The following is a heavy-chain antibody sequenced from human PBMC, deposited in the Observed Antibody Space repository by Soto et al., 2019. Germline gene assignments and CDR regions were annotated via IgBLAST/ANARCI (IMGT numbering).Heavy chain of an antibody. CDR1: GFTFSSYA. Sequence: GGSLRLSCAASGFTFSSYAMSWVRQAPGKGLEWVSAISGSGGSTYYADSVKGRFTISRDNSKNTLYLQMNSLRAEDTAVYYCAKDRGGYCSGGSCYGSNCFDSWGQGTLVTVSS. J-gene: IGHJ4*02. D-gene: IGHD2-15*01. CDR2: ISGSGGST. V-gene: IGHV3-23*01. CDR3: AKDRGGYCSGGSCYGSNCFDS.